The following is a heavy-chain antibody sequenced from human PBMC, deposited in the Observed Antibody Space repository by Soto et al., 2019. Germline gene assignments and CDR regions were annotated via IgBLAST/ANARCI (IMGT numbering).Heavy chain of an antibody. CDR1: GFTFSGSA. V-gene: IGHV3-73*02. CDR3: TGHPGYDGLDGMDV. D-gene: IGHD3-16*01. Sequence: EVQLVESGGGLVQPGGSLKLSCAASGFTFSGSAMHWVRQASGKGLEWVGRIRSKANSYATAYAASVKGRFTISRDDSKNTANLKMNSRKTEDRAVYYCTGHPGYDGLDGMDVWGKGPTVTVSS. J-gene: IGHJ6*04. CDR2: IRSKANSYAT.